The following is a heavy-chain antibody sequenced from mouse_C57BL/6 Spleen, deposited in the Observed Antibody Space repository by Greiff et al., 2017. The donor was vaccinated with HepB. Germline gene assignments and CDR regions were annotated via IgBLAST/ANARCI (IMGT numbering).Heavy chain of an antibody. D-gene: IGHD1-1*01. J-gene: IGHJ1*03. CDR3: ARHHYGSRGYFDV. Sequence: EVQLVESGGGLVKPGGSLKLSCAASGFTFSSYTMSWVRQTPEKRLEWVATISGGGGNTYYPDSVKGRFTISRDNAKNTLYLQMSSLRSEDTALYYCARHHYGSRGYFDVWGTGTTVTVSS. CDR1: GFTFSSYT. V-gene: IGHV5-9*01. CDR2: ISGGGGNT.